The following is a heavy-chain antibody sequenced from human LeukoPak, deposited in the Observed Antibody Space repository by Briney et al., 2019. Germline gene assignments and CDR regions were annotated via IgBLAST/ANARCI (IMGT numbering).Heavy chain of an antibody. Sequence: SETLSHTCAVYGGSFSGYYWSWIRQPPGKGLEWIGEINHSGSTNYNPSLKSRVTISVDTSKNQFSLKLSSVTAADTAVYYCARCRHRTTGYFQHWGQGTLVTVSS. CDR1: GGSFSGYY. CDR2: INHSGST. CDR3: ARCRHRTTGYFQH. J-gene: IGHJ1*01. D-gene: IGHD1-14*01. V-gene: IGHV4-34*01.